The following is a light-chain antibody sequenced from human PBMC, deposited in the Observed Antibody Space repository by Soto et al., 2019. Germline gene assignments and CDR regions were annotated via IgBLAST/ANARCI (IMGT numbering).Light chain of an antibody. CDR2: EAS. V-gene: IGKV1-5*03. Sequence: DIPMTQSPSTLSASVGDRVTITCRASQSLSSWLAWSQQKPGKAPKSLIYEASSLESGVPSRFSGSGSGTESTLTISSLQPDDGANYYCQQYLSYPITFGQGTLLDIK. CDR3: QQYLSYPIT. CDR1: QSLSSW. J-gene: IGKJ5*01.